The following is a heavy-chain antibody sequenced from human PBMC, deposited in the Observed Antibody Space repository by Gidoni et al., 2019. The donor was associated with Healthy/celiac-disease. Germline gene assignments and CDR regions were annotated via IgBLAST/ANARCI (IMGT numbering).Heavy chain of an antibody. V-gene: IGHV1-46*03. J-gene: IGHJ4*02. CDR2: INPSGGST. Sequence: QVQLVQSGAEVKKPGASVKVSCKASGYTFTSYYMHWVRQAPGQGLEWMGIINPSGGSTSYAQKFQGRVTMTRDTSTSTVYMELSSLRSEDTAVYYCARVAAYGSGSYYNYFDYWGQGTLVTVSS. D-gene: IGHD3-10*01. CDR3: ARVAAYGSGSYYNYFDY. CDR1: GYTFTSYY.